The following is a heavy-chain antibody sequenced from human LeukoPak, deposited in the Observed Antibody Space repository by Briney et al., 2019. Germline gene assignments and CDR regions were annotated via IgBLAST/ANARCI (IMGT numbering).Heavy chain of an antibody. CDR2: IHSGGST. Sequence: GGSLRLSCAASGFTVSSNYMSWVRQAPGKGLEWVSVIHSGGSTYYADSVKGRFTISRDNSKNTLYLQMNSLRAEDTAVYYCASTMVRGVIIYYGMDVWGKGTTVTVSS. J-gene: IGHJ6*04. CDR1: GFTVSSNY. D-gene: IGHD3-10*01. CDR3: ASTMVRGVIIYYGMDV. V-gene: IGHV3-53*01.